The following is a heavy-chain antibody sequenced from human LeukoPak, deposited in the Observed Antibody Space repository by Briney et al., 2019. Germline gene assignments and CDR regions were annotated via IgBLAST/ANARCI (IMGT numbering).Heavy chain of an antibody. D-gene: IGHD3-3*01. CDR3: ARGGYDFWGGYPYYFDY. J-gene: IGHJ4*02. Sequence: GGSLRLSCAASGFTVSSNYMSWVRQAPGKGLEWVSVIYSGGSTYYADSVKGRFTISRDNSKNTLYLQMNSLRAEDTAVYYCARGGYDFWGGYPYYFDYWGQGTLVTVSS. CDR1: GFTVSSNY. V-gene: IGHV3-53*01. CDR2: IYSGGST.